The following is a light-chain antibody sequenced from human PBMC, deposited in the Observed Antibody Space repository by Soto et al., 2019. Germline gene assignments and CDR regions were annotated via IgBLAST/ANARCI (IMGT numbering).Light chain of an antibody. CDR2: DAS. CDR3: QQFQSYALT. J-gene: IGKJ4*01. Sequence: AIQLTQSPSSLSASAGDRVTITCRASQGISSALAWYQHKPGRAPRLLIYDASSLQSGVPSRFSGSGSGTDFTLTISSLQPEDFATYYCQQFQSYALTFGGGTKLEIK. CDR1: QGISSA. V-gene: IGKV1-13*02.